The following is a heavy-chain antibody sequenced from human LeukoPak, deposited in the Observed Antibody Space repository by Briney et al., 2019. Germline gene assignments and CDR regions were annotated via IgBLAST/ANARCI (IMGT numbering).Heavy chain of an antibody. CDR3: ARERLDYDFWSGYPGLADY. D-gene: IGHD3-3*01. J-gene: IGHJ4*02. V-gene: IGHV1-69*13. Sequence: SVTVSCTASGGTFSSYAISWVRQAPGQGLEWMGGIIPIFGTANYAQKFQGRVTITADESTSTAYMELSSLRSEDTAVYYCARERLDYDFWSGYPGLADYWGQGTLVTVSS. CDR1: GGTFSSYA. CDR2: IIPIFGTA.